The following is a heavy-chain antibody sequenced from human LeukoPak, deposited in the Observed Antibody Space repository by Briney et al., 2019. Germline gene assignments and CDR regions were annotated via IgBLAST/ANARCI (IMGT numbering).Heavy chain of an antibody. V-gene: IGHV3-23*01. D-gene: IGHD3-16*02. CDR3: TRVLSYDYVWGSYRYRGFDY. CDR1: GLTFSSYG. J-gene: IGHJ4*02. CDR2: ISTTGGTT. Sequence: GGSLRLSCAASGLTFSSYGMSWVRQAPGRGLEWVSAISTTGGTTYYADSVRGRFTISRDNAKNSVYLQMNSLTAEDTALYYCTRVLSYDYVWGSYRYRGFDYWGQGTLVTVSS.